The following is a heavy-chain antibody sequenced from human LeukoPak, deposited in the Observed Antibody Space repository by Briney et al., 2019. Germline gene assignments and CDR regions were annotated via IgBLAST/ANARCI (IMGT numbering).Heavy chain of an antibody. CDR1: GGTFSSYA. CDR2: IIPILGIA. D-gene: IGHD3-16*02. J-gene: IGHJ5*02. CDR3: ARDRSDYVWGSYRYFIWFDP. V-gene: IGHV1-69*04. Sequence: SVKVSCKASGGTFSSYAISWVRQAPGQGLEWMGRIIPILGIANYAQKFQGRVTITADKSTSTAYMELSSLRSEDTAVYYCARDRSDYVWGSYRYFIWFDPWGQGTLVTVSS.